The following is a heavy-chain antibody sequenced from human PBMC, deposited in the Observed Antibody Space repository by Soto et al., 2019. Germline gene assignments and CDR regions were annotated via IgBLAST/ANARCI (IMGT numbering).Heavy chain of an antibody. J-gene: IGHJ6*02. V-gene: IGHV3-23*01. D-gene: IGHD2-21*01. Sequence: DVQLLESGGDLVQPGGSLGLSCIASGFTFRNYAMAWVRQAPGEDLEWVSAIGTSGTPTLYADSVKSRFSISRDDSRNTVYLQTNSLGVEDTATYYCTRILWSSRRDALDIWGQGTTVTVSS. CDR1: GFTFRNYA. CDR3: TRILWSSRRDALDI. CDR2: IGTSGTPT.